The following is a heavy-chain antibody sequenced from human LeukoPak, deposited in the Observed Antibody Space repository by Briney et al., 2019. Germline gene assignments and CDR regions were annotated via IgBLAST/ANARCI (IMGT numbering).Heavy chain of an antibody. CDR3: ATLVYQRNYWFDP. J-gene: IGHJ5*02. CDR2: IYYSGST. V-gene: IGHV4-39*01. D-gene: IGHD2-2*01. CDR1: GGSISSSSYY. Sequence: SETLSLTCTVSGGSISSSSYYWGWIRQPPGKGLEWIGSIYYSGSTYYNPSLKSRVTISVDTSKNQFSLKLSSVIAADTAVYYCATLVYQRNYWFDPWGQGTLVTVSS.